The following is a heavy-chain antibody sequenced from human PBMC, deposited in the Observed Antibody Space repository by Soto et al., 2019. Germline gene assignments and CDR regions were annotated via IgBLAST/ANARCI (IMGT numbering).Heavy chain of an antibody. V-gene: IGHV1-69*13. D-gene: IGHD5-12*01. J-gene: IGHJ3*02. CDR3: AIGFSGKGDGYNDAFDI. Sequence: SVKLYCKASGGNLSSYAISWVRQAHEQKLEWMGGIIPIFGTAKYAKKNQDRVTITADESMSTAYLELSSLRSEDTAVYYCAIGFSGKGDGYNDAFDIWGQGTMVTVSS. CDR1: GGNLSSYA. CDR2: IIPIFGTA.